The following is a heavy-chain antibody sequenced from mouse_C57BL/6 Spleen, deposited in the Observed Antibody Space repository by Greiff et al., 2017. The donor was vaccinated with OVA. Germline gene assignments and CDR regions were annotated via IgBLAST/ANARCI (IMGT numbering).Heavy chain of an antibody. J-gene: IGHJ3*01. CDR1: GYTFTSYW. D-gene: IGHD2-4*01. V-gene: IGHV1-52*01. Sequence: VQLQQPGAELVRPGSSVKLSCKASGYTFTSYWMHWVKQRPIQGLEWIGNIDPSDSETHYNQKFKDKATLTVDKSSSTAYMQLSSLTSEDAAVYYCARWGYDYSFAYWGQGTLVTVSA. CDR3: ARWGYDYSFAY. CDR2: IDPSDSET.